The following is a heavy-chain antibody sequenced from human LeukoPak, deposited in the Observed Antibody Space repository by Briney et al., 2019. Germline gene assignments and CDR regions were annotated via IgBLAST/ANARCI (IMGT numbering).Heavy chain of an antibody. CDR2: IYGGGST. CDR3: ARRGDGGRSFDY. J-gene: IGHJ4*02. V-gene: IGHV3-53*01. D-gene: IGHD4-23*01. CDR1: GFTVRSSY. Sequence: GGSLRLSCAASGFTVRSSYMNWVRQAPGKGLEWVSLIYGGGSTYYADSVKGRFTISRDNSKNTLYLQMNSVRAEDTAVYYCARRGDGGRSFDYWGQGTLVTVSS.